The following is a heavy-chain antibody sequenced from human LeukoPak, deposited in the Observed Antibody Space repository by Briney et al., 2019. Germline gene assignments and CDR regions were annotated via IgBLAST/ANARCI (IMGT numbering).Heavy chain of an antibody. CDR1: GGSISSYH. Sequence: SETLSLTCTVSGGSISSYHWSWIRQPPGKGLEWIGYIYYSGSTKYNPSLKSRVTISVDTSKNQFSLKLSSVTAADTAVYYCATSDYGGNSVFDYWGQGTLVTVSS. CDR2: IYYSGST. D-gene: IGHD4-23*01. CDR3: ATSDYGGNSVFDY. V-gene: IGHV4-59*01. J-gene: IGHJ4*02.